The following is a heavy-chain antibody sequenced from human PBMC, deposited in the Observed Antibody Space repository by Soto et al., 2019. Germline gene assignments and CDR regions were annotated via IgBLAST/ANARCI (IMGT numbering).Heavy chain of an antibody. CDR2: VSSSGGST. J-gene: IGHJ4*02. CDR3: ARSRGFGELWPHYFDY. CDR1: GFSFSSYA. D-gene: IGHD3-10*01. Sequence: EVQLLESGGGLVQPGGSLRLSCAASGFSFSSYAMTWVRQAPGKGLEWVSVVSSSGGSTYYADSAKGRFTISRDNSKNTLYLQMNSLRAEDTAVYYCARSRGFGELWPHYFDYWGQGTLVTVSS. V-gene: IGHV3-23*01.